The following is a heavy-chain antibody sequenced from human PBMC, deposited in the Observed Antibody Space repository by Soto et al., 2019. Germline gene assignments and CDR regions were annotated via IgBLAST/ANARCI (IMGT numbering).Heavy chain of an antibody. Sequence: GESLKISCKGSGYSFTSYWISWVRQMPGKGLEWMGRIDPSDSYTNYSPSFQGHVTISADKSISTAYLQWSSLKASDTAMYYCARPGIAAAGTTAYYYYYYGMDVWGQGTTVTVSS. CDR2: IDPSDSYT. J-gene: IGHJ6*02. CDR3: ARPGIAAAGTTAYYYYYYGMDV. D-gene: IGHD6-13*01. CDR1: GYSFTSYW. V-gene: IGHV5-10-1*01.